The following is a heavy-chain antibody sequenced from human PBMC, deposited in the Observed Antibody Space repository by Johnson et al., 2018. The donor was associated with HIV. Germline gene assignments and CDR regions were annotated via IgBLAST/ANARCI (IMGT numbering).Heavy chain of an antibody. Sequence: VQLVESGGGLVQPGGSLRLSCAASGFTVSRNYMSWVRQAPGKGLEWVSVIYSGGSTYYADSVKGRFTISRDNSKNTVYLQMNSLRAEDTAVYYCARGYILSEYSGAFDMWGRGTIVTVSS. J-gene: IGHJ3*02. D-gene: IGHD3-9*01. CDR2: IYSGGST. CDR1: GFTVSRNY. CDR3: ARGYILSEYSGAFDM. V-gene: IGHV3-66*01.